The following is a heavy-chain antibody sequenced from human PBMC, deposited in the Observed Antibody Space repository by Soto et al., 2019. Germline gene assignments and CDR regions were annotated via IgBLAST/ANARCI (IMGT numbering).Heavy chain of an antibody. V-gene: IGHV4-59*01. Sequence: QVQLQESGPGLVKPSETLSLTCTVSGGSISSYYWSWIRQPPGKGLEWIGYIYYSGSTNYNPSLKSRVTISVDTSKNHFSLKLSSVTAADTAVYYCARDRGGYYYGSGSYYGQSLYFDYWGQGTLVTVSS. CDR2: IYYSGST. CDR3: ARDRGGYYYGSGSYYGQSLYFDY. J-gene: IGHJ4*02. CDR1: GGSISSYY. D-gene: IGHD3-10*01.